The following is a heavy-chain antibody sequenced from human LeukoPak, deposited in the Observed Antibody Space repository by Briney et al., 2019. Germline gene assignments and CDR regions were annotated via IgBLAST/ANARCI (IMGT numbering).Heavy chain of an antibody. J-gene: IGHJ4*02. CDR3: ARDQDTAMLFDY. D-gene: IGHD5-18*01. CDR1: GFTFSSYE. V-gene: IGHV3-21*01. CDR2: ISSSSSYI. Sequence: GGSLRLSCEASGFTFSSYEMNWVRQAPGKGLEWVSSISSSSSYIYYADSVRGRFTISRDNAKNSLYLQMNSLRAEDTAVYYCARDQDTAMLFDYWGQGTLVTVSS.